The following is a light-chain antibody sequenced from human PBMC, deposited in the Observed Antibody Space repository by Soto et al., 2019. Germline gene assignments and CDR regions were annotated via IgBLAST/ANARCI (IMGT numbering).Light chain of an antibody. Sequence: DIQMTQSPSSLSASVGDRVTITCRASQSISTYLNWYQQKPGKAPRLLIYAASRLQSGGPSRFSGGGSGTDFTLTISSLQPEDFATYYCQQSFTTPYVAFGQGTKVEIK. J-gene: IGKJ1*01. CDR3: QQSFTTPYVA. CDR1: QSISTY. CDR2: AAS. V-gene: IGKV1-39*01.